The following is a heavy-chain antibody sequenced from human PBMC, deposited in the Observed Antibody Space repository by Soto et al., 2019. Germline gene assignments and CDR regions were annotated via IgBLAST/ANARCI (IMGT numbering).Heavy chain of an antibody. D-gene: IGHD2-15*01. CDR1: GYTFTGYH. CDR3: ARGCSGGTCFLFDI. Sequence: QVRLVQSGAEMKKPGASVKVSCRTSGYTFTGYHVHWVRQAPGQGLEWMGWSNPHSGGTNYAQEFRGRVTMTRDTSISTAYMEVNSLRSDDTAVYYCARGCSGGTCFLFDIWGQGTLVTVTS. CDR2: SNPHSGGT. J-gene: IGHJ5*02. V-gene: IGHV1-2*02.